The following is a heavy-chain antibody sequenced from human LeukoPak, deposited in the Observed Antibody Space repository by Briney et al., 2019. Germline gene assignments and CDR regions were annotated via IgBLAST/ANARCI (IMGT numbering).Heavy chain of an antibody. Sequence: PSETLSLTCAVYGGSFSHYYWSWIRQSPGMGLEWIGEINDSGTINYNPSLMSRVTISVDKSKNQFSLELSSATAADTAVYYCARRWNYGRNYYIDVWGKGATVSVSS. CDR1: GGSFSHYY. D-gene: IGHD1-7*01. V-gene: IGHV4-34*01. CDR2: INDSGTI. CDR3: ARRWNYGRNYYIDV. J-gene: IGHJ6*03.